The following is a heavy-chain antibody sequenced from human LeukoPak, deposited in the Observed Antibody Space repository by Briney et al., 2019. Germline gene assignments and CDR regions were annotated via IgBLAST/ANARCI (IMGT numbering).Heavy chain of an antibody. V-gene: IGHV4-31*03. J-gene: IGHJ5*01. CDR2: IYHSGNT. CDR1: GGSISSGGYY. D-gene: IGHD3-22*01. Sequence: SETLSLTCTVSGGSISSGGYYWSWIRQLPGKGLEWIGYIYHSGNTVYKPSLRSRVTMSVDTSKNQFSLKLSSVTAADTGVYFWVKVGGFTNSGRHDTPFHPWGQGTLGTVSS. CDR3: VKVGGFTNSGRHDTPFHP.